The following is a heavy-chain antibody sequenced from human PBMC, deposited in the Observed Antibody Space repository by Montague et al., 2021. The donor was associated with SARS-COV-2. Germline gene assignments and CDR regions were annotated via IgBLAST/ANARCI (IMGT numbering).Heavy chain of an antibody. D-gene: IGHD6-13*01. CDR3: ARSGSWGIFDP. J-gene: IGHJ5*02. CDR2: NYYSRYS. Sequence: SETLSLTCTVSGGSFSSSSYYWGCLRQPPGKGLVWIGSNYYSRYSNPTPSLKSRVTISADTSQNHLSLRVSSVTAAAMAVYYCARSGSWGIFDPWGQGTLVIVSS. V-gene: IGHV4-39*02. CDR1: GGSFSSSSYY.